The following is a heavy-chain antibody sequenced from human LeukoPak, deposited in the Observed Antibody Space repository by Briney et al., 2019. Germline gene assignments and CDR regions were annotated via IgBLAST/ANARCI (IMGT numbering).Heavy chain of an antibody. J-gene: IGHJ3*01. CDR1: GGSISSYY. CDR2: ISSSGSTI. Sequence: LSLTCIVSGGSISSYYWSWIRQAPGKGLEWVSYISSSGSTIYYADSVKGRFTISRDNAKNSLYLQMNSLRAEDTAVYYCAKDPAHCGGDCYPDAFDVWGQGTMVTVSS. D-gene: IGHD2-21*02. CDR3: AKDPAHCGGDCYPDAFDV. V-gene: IGHV3-11*01.